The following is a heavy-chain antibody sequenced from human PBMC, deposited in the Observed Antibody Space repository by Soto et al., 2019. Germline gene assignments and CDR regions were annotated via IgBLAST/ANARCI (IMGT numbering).Heavy chain of an antibody. J-gene: IGHJ6*02. CDR1: GGSFSGYY. Sequence: SETLSLTCAVYGGSFSGYYWTWIRQPPGKGLEWIGEIKHSGSTNYNPSLKSRVTISIDASKKQFSLRLSSVTAADTAVYYCAREQIFGVVITFEHYGMDVWGQGTTVTVSS. CDR2: IKHSGST. CDR3: AREQIFGVVITFEHYGMDV. D-gene: IGHD3-3*01. V-gene: IGHV4-34*01.